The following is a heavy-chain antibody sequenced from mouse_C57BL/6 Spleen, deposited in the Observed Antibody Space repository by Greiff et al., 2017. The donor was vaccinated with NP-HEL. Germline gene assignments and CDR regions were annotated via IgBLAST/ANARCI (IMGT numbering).Heavy chain of an antibody. CDR3: ARYRTTFSV. CDR2: IDPSDSYT. V-gene: IGHV1-50*01. J-gene: IGHJ1*03. Sequence: QVQLQQPGAELVKPGASVKLSCKASGYTFTSYWMQWVKQRPGQGLEWIGEIDPSDSYTNYNQKFKGKATLTVDTSSSTAYMQLSSLTSEDSAVYYCARYRTTFSVWGTGTTVTVSS. D-gene: IGHD1-1*01. CDR1: GYTFTSYW.